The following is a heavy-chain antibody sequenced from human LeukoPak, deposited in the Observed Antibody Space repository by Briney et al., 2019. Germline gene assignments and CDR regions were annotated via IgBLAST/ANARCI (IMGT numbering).Heavy chain of an antibody. CDR2: ISYDGSNK. D-gene: IGHD1-26*01. V-gene: IGHV3-30*01. CDR1: GFTFSSYA. J-gene: IGHJ4*02. Sequence: PGGSLRLSCAASGFTFSSYAMHWVRQALGKGLEWVAVISYDGSNKYYADSVKGRFTISRDNSKNTLYLQMNSLRAEDTAVYYCARGTTIVGATDYWGQGTLVTVSS. CDR3: ARGTTIVGATDY.